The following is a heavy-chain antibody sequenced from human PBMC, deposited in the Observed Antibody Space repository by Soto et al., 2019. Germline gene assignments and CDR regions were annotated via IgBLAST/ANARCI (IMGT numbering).Heavy chain of an antibody. V-gene: IGHV3-21*01. CDR3: ARVVDYYDPYYHYGMDV. J-gene: IGHJ6*02. CDR2: ISSSSSYI. CDR1: GFTFSSYS. D-gene: IGHD3-22*01. Sequence: PGGSLRLSCAASGFTFSSYSMNWVRQAPGKGLEWVSSISSSSSYIYYADSVKGRFTISRANAKTSLYLQMNSPRAEDTAVYYCARVVDYYDPYYHYGMDVCGQGTTVTVSS.